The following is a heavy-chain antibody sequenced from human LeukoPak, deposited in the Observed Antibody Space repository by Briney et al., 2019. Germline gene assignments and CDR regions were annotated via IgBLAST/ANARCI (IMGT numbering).Heavy chain of an antibody. D-gene: IGHD4-17*01. CDR2: ISAYNGNT. V-gene: IGHV1-18*01. J-gene: IGHJ4*02. Sequence: ASAKLSCTASGYTFTSYGISWVRQAPGQGLEWMGWISAYNGNTNYAQKLQGRVTMTPDTSTSTAYMELRSLRSDATAVYYCARASTVTTFLGATYFDYWGQGTLVTVSS. CDR3: ARASTVTTFLGATYFDY. CDR1: GYTFTSYG.